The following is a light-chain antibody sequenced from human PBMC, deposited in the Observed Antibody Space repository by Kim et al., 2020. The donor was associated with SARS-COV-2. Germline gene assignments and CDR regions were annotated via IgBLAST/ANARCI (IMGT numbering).Light chain of an antibody. V-gene: IGLV3-19*01. J-gene: IGLJ3*02. CDR1: SLRSYY. Sequence: SSELTQDPVVSVAVGQTVRITCQGDSLRSYYATWYQQKPRHAPVLVIEGRNNRPSGIPDRFAGYAAGNTASLTISGTQAEDEADFYCQSRDSGGRVMFGGGTQLTVL. CDR2: GRN. CDR3: QSRDSGGRVM.